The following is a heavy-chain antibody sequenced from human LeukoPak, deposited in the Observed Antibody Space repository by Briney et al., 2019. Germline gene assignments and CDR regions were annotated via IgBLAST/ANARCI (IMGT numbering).Heavy chain of an antibody. CDR3: ANLRWPLDY. V-gene: IGHV4-39*01. Sequence: SETLSLTCTVSGGSISSSIYYWGWIRQPPGKGLEWIGSIYYSGSTYYNPSLKSRVTISVDTSKNQFSLKLRSVTAADTAVYYCANLRWPLDYWGQGTLVTVSS. D-gene: IGHD4-23*01. CDR1: GGSISSSIYY. CDR2: IYYSGST. J-gene: IGHJ4*02.